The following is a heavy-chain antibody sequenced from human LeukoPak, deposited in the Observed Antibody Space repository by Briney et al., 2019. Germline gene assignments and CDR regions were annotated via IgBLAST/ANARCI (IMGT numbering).Heavy chain of an antibody. CDR3: ATDHRYAFDN. V-gene: IGHV3-48*04. CDR1: GFTFSDYS. CDR2: VGISSGNT. D-gene: IGHD5-12*01. Sequence: PGGSLRLSCAASGFTFSDYSMNWVRQAPGKGLEWISYVGISSGNTKYADSVKGRFTISGDSAKNSVFLQMNSLRVEDTAVYYCATDHRYAFDNWGQGTLVTVSS. J-gene: IGHJ4*02.